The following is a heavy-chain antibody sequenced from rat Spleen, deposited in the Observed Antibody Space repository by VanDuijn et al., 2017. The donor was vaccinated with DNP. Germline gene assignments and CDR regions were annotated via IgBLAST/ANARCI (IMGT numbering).Heavy chain of an antibody. Sequence: QVQLKESGPGLVQPSRTLSLTCTVSGFSLTNYGVSWVRQPPGKGLEWIAAIWGGGSTDYNSALKSRPRISRDTSKSQVFLKMNSLQIEDTATYYCARGIPDFDYWGQGVLVTVSS. V-gene: IGHV2-4*01. J-gene: IGHJ2*01. CDR1: GFSLTNYG. CDR3: ARGIPDFDY. D-gene: IGHD2-2*01. CDR2: IWGGGST.